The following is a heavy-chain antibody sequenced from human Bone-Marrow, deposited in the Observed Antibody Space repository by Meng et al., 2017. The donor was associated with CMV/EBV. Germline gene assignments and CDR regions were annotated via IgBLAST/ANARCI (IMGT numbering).Heavy chain of an antibody. CDR2: ISYDGSNK. CDR3: ARKWDDY. D-gene: IGHD1-26*01. CDR1: GFTFSSYA. Sequence: GESLKISCAASGFTFSSYAMHWVRQAPGKGLEWVAVISYDGSNKYYADSVKGRFTISRDNYKNTLYLQMNSLRAEETAVYYCARKWDDYWGQGTLVTVSS. V-gene: IGHV3-30*04. J-gene: IGHJ4*02.